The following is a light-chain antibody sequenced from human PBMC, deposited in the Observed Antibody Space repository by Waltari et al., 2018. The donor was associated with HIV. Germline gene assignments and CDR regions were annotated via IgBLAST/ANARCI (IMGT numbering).Light chain of an antibody. J-gene: IGLJ3*02. CDR3: AAWDDSLSGPV. CDR2: RNN. V-gene: IGLV1-47*01. Sequence: HSVLTQPPSASGTPGQRVTLSCAGSSPNIGSNYVYWYQQLPGTAPKLLIYRNNQRPSGVPDRFSGSKSGTAASLAISGLRSEDEADYYCAAWDDSLSGPVFGGGTKLTVL. CDR1: SPNIGSNY.